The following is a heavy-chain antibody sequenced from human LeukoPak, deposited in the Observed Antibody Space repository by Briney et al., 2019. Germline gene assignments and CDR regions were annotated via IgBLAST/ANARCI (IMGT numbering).Heavy chain of an antibody. Sequence: GGSLRLSCAASGFTFSNYNMDWVRQAPGKGLEWVSYISSSSGIIYYADSVKGRFTISRDNAKNSLYLQMDSLRVEDTAVYYCATDFNKGFDPWGQGTLSPSP. J-gene: IGHJ5*02. V-gene: IGHV3-48*04. CDR1: GFTFSNYN. D-gene: IGHD1/OR15-1a*01. CDR3: ATDFNKGFDP. CDR2: ISSSSGII.